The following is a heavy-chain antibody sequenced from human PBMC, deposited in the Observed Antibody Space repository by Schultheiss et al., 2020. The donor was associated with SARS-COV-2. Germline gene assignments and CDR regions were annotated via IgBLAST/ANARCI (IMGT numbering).Heavy chain of an antibody. CDR2: IYYIGST. V-gene: IGHV4-59*08. J-gene: IGHJ4*02. Sequence: SQTLSLTCTVPGGSISTYYWSWIRQPPGKGLEWIGYIYYIGSTKHNPSLKSRVTISVDTSKNQFSLKLSSVTAADTAVYYCARRAYSSGWGFDYWGQGTLVTVSS. CDR3: ARRAYSSGWGFDY. D-gene: IGHD6-19*01. CDR1: GGSISTYY.